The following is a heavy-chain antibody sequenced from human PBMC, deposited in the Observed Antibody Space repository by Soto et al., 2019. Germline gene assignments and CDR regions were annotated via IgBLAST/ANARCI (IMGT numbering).Heavy chain of an antibody. J-gene: IGHJ4*02. D-gene: IGHD6-13*01. Sequence: SETLSLTCAVYGGSFSGYYWRWIRQPPGKGLEWIGEINHGGSTNYNPSLKSRVTISIDTSKNQFFLKLSSMTAADTAVYYCSNSHRVGYSSSSYLKYFDYWGQGTLVTVSS. V-gene: IGHV4-34*01. CDR2: INHGGST. CDR3: SNSHRVGYSSSSYLKYFDY. CDR1: GGSFSGYY.